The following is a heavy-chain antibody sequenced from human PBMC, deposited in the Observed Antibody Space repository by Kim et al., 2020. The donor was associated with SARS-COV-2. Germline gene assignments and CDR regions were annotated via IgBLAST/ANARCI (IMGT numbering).Heavy chain of an antibody. CDR1: GGSFSGYY. D-gene: IGHD6-19*01. J-gene: IGHJ4*02. CDR3: ARFAAVAGPFDY. V-gene: IGHV4-34*01. CDR2: INHSGST. Sequence: SETLSLTCAVYGGSFSGYYWSWIRQPPGKGLEWIGEINHSGSTNYNPSLKSRVTISVDTSKNQFSLTLSSVTAADTAVYYCARFAAVAGPFDYWGQGTLVTVSS.